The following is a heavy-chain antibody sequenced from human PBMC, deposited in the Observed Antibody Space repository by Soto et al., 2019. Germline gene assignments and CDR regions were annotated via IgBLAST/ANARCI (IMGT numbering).Heavy chain of an antibody. CDR2: MNPNSGNT. V-gene: IGHV1-8*01. D-gene: IGHD3-10*01. CDR1: GYTFTSYD. Sequence: QVQLVQSGAEVKKPGASVKVACKASGYTFTSYDINWVRQATGQGLEWMGWMNPNSGNTGYAQKFQGRVTMTRNTSISTAYVELSRVRYEGTSVYYGARERGRGMGVWGKGTTVTVSS. J-gene: IGHJ6*04. CDR3: ARERGRGMGV.